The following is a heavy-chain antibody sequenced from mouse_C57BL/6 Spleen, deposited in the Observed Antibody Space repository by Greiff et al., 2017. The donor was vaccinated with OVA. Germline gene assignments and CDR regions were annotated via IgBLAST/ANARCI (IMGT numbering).Heavy chain of an antibody. J-gene: IGHJ1*03. V-gene: IGHV14-2*01. CDR1: GFNIKDYY. Sequence: EVKVEESGAELVKPGASVKLSCTASGFNIKDYYMHWVKQRTEQGLEWIGRIDPEDGETKYAPKFQGKATITADPSSNTAYLQLSSLTSEDTAVYYCARSRGSNYGYFDVWGTGTTVTVSS. D-gene: IGHD1-1*01. CDR3: ARSRGSNYGYFDV. CDR2: IDPEDGET.